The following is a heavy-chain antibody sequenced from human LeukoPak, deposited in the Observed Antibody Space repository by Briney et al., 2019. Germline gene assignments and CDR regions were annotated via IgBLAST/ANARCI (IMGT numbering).Heavy chain of an antibody. D-gene: IGHD5/OR15-5a*01. CDR2: MNEDGSRR. CDR1: GFPFSTSW. Sequence: PGGSLRLSCAASGFPFSTSWMSWVRQAPGKGLESVAIMNEDGSRRFYVDSVKGRCTISRDNVRSSLYLQMNSLRAEDTAVYYCAREGPRVSHKAGDWFDPWGQGTLVTVSS. V-gene: IGHV3-7*01. CDR3: AREGPRVSHKAGDWFDP. J-gene: IGHJ5*02.